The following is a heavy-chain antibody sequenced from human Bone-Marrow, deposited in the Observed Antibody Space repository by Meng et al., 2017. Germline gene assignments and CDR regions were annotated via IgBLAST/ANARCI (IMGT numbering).Heavy chain of an antibody. CDR2: ISYDGSNK. D-gene: IGHD2-15*01. CDR3: ARDRGGIDY. CDR1: GFTFSSYA. V-gene: IGHV3-30*01. J-gene: IGHJ4*02. Sequence: GRWVGSGGGVVQPGRSLRLSCAASGFTFSSYAMHWVRQAPGKGLEWVAVISYDGSNKYYADSVKGRFTISRDNSKNTLYLQMNSLRAEDTAVYYCARDRGGIDYWGQGTLVTVSS.